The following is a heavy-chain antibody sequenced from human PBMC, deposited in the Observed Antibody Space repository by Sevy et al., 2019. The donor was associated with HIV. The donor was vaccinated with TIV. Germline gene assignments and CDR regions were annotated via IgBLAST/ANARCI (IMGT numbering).Heavy chain of an antibody. V-gene: IGHV3-7*01. D-gene: IGHD3-22*01. CDR2: INQDGGEK. J-gene: IGHJ6*02. CDR1: RFTFNSYW. Sequence: GGSLRLSCAASRFTFNSYWMTWVRQAPGKGLEWVANINQDGGEKYHLDSVKGRFTISGDNAKNSLFLQMNSLRAEDSAVYFCARVSSIYYDRGYFYAMDVWGQGTTVTVSS. CDR3: ARVSSIYYDRGYFYAMDV.